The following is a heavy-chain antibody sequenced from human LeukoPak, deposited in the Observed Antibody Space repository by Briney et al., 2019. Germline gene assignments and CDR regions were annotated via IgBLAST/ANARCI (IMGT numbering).Heavy chain of an antibody. V-gene: IGHV3-48*04. CDR1: GFILNTYN. CDR2: ISSSSSTI. Sequence: GGSLRLSCAASGFILNTYNMNWVRQAPGKGLEWVSYISSSSSTISYADSVKGRFTISRDNAKNTLYLQMNSLRAEDTAVYYCARDWEDTAMVYYYGMDVWGQGTTVTVSS. D-gene: IGHD5-18*01. CDR3: ARDWEDTAMVYYYGMDV. J-gene: IGHJ6*02.